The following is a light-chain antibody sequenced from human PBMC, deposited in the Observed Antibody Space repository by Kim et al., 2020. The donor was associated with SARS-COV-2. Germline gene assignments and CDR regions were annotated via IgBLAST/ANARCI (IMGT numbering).Light chain of an antibody. J-gene: IGLJ3*02. CDR2: YDD. Sequence: QSVLTQPPSVSEAPRQRVTISCSGSRSNIGNHAVSWYQQLPGKTPKLLIYYDDLLPSGVSDRFSGSKSGTSASLAISGLQSEDEADYYCAIWDDSLNGWVFGGGTQLTVL. CDR1: RSNIGNHA. CDR3: AIWDDSLNGWV. V-gene: IGLV1-36*01.